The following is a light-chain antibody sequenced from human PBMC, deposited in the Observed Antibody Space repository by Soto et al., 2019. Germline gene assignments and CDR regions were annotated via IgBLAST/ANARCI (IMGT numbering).Light chain of an antibody. J-gene: IGKJ1*01. V-gene: IGKV3-20*01. CDR3: QKYGSSASWT. CDR2: GAS. Sequence: VLTQSPGTLSLSPGERATLSCRASQSISSSYLAWYQQKPGQAPRLFIYGASSRATGIPDRFSGSGSGTDFTLTISRLEPEDFAVYYCQKYGSSASWTFGQGTKV. CDR1: QSISSSY.